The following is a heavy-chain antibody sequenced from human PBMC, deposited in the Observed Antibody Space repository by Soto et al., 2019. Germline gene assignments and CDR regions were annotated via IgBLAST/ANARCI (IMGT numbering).Heavy chain of an antibody. Sequence: SETLSLTCTVSGGSISSGGYYWSWIRQHPGKGLEWIGYIYYSGSTYYNPSLKSRVTISVDTSKNQFSLKLSSVTAADTAVYLCARALNIVGATSFDYWGQGTLVTVSS. V-gene: IGHV4-31*03. CDR2: IYYSGST. J-gene: IGHJ4*02. CDR1: GGSISSGGYY. D-gene: IGHD1-26*01. CDR3: ARALNIVGATSFDY.